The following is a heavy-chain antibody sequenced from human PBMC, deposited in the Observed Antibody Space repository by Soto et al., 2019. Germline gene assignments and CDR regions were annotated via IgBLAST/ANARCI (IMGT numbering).Heavy chain of an antibody. Sequence: ASVKVSCKASGYTFTSYAMHWVRQAPGQRLEWMGWINAGNGNTKYSQKFQGRVTITRDTSASTAYMELSSLRSEDTAAYYCARNPVAKWELPPLGYWGQGTLVTVSS. J-gene: IGHJ4*02. CDR3: ARNPVAKWELPPLGY. CDR1: GYTFTSYA. CDR2: INAGNGNT. D-gene: IGHD1-26*01. V-gene: IGHV1-3*01.